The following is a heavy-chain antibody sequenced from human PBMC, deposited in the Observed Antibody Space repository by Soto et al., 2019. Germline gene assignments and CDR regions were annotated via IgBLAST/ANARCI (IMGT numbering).Heavy chain of an antibody. V-gene: IGHV3-23*01. D-gene: IGHD6-19*01. CDR1: GFTFSSYA. CDR3: AKDPYSSGWYPTVWFDP. CDR2: ISGSGGST. J-gene: IGHJ5*02. Sequence: EVQLLESGGGLVQPGGSLRLSCAASGFTFSSYAMSWVRQAPGKGLEWVSAISGSGGSTYYADSVKGRFTISRDNSKNTLYLQRNSLRDEDTAVYYCAKDPYSSGWYPTVWFDPWGQGTLVTVYS.